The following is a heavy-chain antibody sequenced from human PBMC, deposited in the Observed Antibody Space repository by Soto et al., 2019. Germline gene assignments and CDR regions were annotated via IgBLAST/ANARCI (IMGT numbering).Heavy chain of an antibody. CDR2: ISHTGTT. Sequence: SETLSLTCAVSGDSISGSQWWSWVRLPPGKGLEWIGEISHTGTTNYNPSLKSRVTMSVDKPKNQFSLNLSSVTAADTALYYCATHFYGAYVVDRWGQGTLVTVSS. J-gene: IGHJ5*02. CDR1: GDSISGSQW. V-gene: IGHV4-4*02. CDR3: ATHFYGAYVVDR. D-gene: IGHD4-17*01.